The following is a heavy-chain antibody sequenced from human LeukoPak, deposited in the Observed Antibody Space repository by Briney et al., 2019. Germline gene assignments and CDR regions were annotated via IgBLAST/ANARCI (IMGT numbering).Heavy chain of an antibody. CDR3: AKGHTIRSFDS. Sequence: ASVKVSCKASGYTFTDYYLHWVRQAPGQGLEWMGWINPNGGVTTYAQKFHSRVTLTRDTSISTAYMELSRLRSDDTAVYYCAKGHTIRSFDSWGQGTLVTVSS. CDR1: GYTFTDYY. CDR2: INPNGGVT. D-gene: IGHD1-14*01. J-gene: IGHJ4*02. V-gene: IGHV1-2*02.